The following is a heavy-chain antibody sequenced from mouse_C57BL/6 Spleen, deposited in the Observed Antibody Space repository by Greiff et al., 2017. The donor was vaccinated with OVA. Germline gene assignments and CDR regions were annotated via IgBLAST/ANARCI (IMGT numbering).Heavy chain of an antibody. V-gene: IGHV1-64*01. Sequence: QVQLKQPGAELVKPGASVKLSCKASGYTFTSYWMHWVKQRPGQGLEWIGMIHPNSGSTNYNEKFKSKATLTVDKSSSTAYMQLSSLTSEDSAVYYCARPWLLEDYWGQGTTLTVSS. J-gene: IGHJ2*01. D-gene: IGHD2-3*01. CDR3: ARPWLLEDY. CDR2: IHPNSGST. CDR1: GYTFTSYW.